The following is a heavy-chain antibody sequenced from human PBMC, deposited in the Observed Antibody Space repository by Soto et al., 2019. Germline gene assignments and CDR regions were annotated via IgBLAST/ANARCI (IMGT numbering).Heavy chain of an antibody. Sequence: QVQLVESGGGVVQPGRSLRLSCAASGFTFSNYAMHWVRQAPGKGLEWVAVISYDGSNKYYADSVKGRFTISRDNSKNTLYLQMNSLSAEDTAVYYCARDGNPWLDTYGDRWYWGQGTLVTVSS. CDR3: ARDGNPWLDTYGDRWY. D-gene: IGHD4-17*01. J-gene: IGHJ4*02. V-gene: IGHV3-30-3*01. CDR1: GFTFSNYA. CDR2: ISYDGSNK.